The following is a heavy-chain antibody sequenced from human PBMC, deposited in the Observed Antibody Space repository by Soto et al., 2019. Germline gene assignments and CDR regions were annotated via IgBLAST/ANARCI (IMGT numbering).Heavy chain of an antibody. J-gene: IGHJ4*02. CDR1: GFTFSSYA. CDR3: AKEILRFLEWLGDYFDY. V-gene: IGHV3-23*01. D-gene: IGHD3-3*01. Sequence: GGSLRLSCAASGFTFSSYAMSWVRQAPGKGLEWVSAISGSGGSTYYADSVKGRFTISRDNSKNTLYLQMNSLRAEDTAVYCCAKEILRFLEWLGDYFDYWGQGTLVTVSS. CDR2: ISGSGGST.